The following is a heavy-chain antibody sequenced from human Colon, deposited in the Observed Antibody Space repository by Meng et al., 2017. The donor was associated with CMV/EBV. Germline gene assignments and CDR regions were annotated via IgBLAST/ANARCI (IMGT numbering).Heavy chain of an antibody. CDR2: IWYHGRDM. CDR3: ARDLAVGRIWFDP. D-gene: IGHD6-19*01. J-gene: IGHJ5*02. CDR1: GLPFSNFG. V-gene: IGHV3-33*01. Sequence: ASGLPFSNFGMHWVRQSPGKGLEWLADIWYHGRDMYYTDSVKGRFTISRDDSKSTVYLQMNSLRVEDTAVYYCARDLAVGRIWFDPWG.